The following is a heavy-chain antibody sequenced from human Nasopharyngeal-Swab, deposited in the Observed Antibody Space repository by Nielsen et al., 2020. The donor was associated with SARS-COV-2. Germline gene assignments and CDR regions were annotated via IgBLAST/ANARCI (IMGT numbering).Heavy chain of an antibody. V-gene: IGHV4-59*01. Sequence: WIRQPPGKGLEWIGHIYYSGSTNYNPSLKSRVTISVDTSKNQFSLELSSVTAADTAVYYCARERRDGYNSVCYFDYWGQGTLVTVSS. CDR2: IYYSGST. D-gene: IGHD5-24*01. CDR3: ARERRDGYNSVCYFDY. J-gene: IGHJ4*02.